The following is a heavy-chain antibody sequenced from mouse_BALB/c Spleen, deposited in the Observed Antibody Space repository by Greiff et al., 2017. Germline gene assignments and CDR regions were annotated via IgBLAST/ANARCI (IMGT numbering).Heavy chain of an antibody. J-gene: IGHJ4*01. CDR1: GFTLTSYG. Sequence: VQGVESGPDLVAPSQSLSITCTVSGFTLTSYGVHWVRQPPGKGLEWLVVIWSAGSTTYNSALKSRLSIIKDNSKSQVFLKMNSLQTDDTAMYYCARHSVNYYAMDYWGQGTSVTVSS. V-gene: IGHV2-6-2*01. CDR2: IWSAGST. D-gene: IGHD2-13*01. CDR3: ARHSVNYYAMDY.